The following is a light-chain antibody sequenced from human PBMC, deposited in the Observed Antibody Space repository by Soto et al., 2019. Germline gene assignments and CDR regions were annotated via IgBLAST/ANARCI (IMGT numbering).Light chain of an antibody. Sequence: QSALTQPASVSGSPGQSITISCTGTSSDVGGFLYVSWFQQHPGKAPKLMIYAVSNRPSGISNRFSGSKSGNTASLTISGLQAEDEADYYCSSYSSSSTLVVFGGGTKLIVL. V-gene: IGLV2-14*01. J-gene: IGLJ2*01. CDR1: SSDVGGFLY. CDR3: SSYSSSSTLVV. CDR2: AVS.